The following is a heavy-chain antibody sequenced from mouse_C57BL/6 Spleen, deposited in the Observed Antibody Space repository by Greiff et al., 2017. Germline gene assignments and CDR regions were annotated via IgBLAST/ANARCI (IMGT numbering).Heavy chain of an antibody. Sequence: QVQLQQPGAELVMPGASVKLSCKASGYTFTSYWMHWVKQRPGQGLEWIGEIDPSDSYTNYNQKFKGKSTLTVDKSSSTAYMQLSSLTSEDSAVXYCARSITTVVAWYFDGWGTGTTGTVSS. CDR2: IDPSDSYT. D-gene: IGHD1-1*01. J-gene: IGHJ1*03. CDR1: GYTFTSYW. V-gene: IGHV1-69*01. CDR3: ARSITTVVAWYFDG.